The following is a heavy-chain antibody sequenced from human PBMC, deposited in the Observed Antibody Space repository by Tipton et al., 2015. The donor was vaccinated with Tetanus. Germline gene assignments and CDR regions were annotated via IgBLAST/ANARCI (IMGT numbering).Heavy chain of an antibody. CDR3: ARVYYGSGSYYFDY. CDR1: GGSFTGYY. V-gene: IGHV4-34*01. Sequence: TLSLTCGVYGGSFTGYYWSWIRQSLGKGLEYIGEINPSGSTNYNPSLKSRVTISVDTSKSQFSLKLSSVTAADTAVYYCARVYYGSGSYYFDYWGQGTLVTVSS. CDR2: INPSGST. D-gene: IGHD3-10*01. J-gene: IGHJ4*02.